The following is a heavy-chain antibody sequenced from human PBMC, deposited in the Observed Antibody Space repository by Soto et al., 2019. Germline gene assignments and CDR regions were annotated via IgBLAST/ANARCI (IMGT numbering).Heavy chain of an antibody. V-gene: IGHV4-59*01. CDR3: ARDFGGSGRNYMDV. J-gene: IGHJ6*03. CDR2: IYYSGST. CDR1: GGSISSYY. D-gene: IGHD3-10*01. Sequence: SETLSLTCTVSGGSISSYYWSWIRQPPGKGLEWIGYIYYSGSTNYNPSLKSRVTISVDTSKNQFSLKLSSVTAADTAVYYCARDFGGSGRNYMDVWGKGTKVTVSS.